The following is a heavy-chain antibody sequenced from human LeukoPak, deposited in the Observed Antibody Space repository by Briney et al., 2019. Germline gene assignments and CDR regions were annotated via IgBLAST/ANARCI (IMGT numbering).Heavy chain of an antibody. CDR3: ARAYRHPVPGL. CDR1: GGSISSYY. D-gene: IGHD3-10*02. J-gene: IGHJ4*02. Sequence: SETLSLTCTVSGGSISSYYWSWIRQPPGKGLEWIGYIYYSGSTNYNPSLKSRVTISVDTSKNQFSLKLSSVTAADTAVYYCARAYRHPVPGLWGQGTLVTVSS. V-gene: IGHV4-59*01. CDR2: IYYSGST.